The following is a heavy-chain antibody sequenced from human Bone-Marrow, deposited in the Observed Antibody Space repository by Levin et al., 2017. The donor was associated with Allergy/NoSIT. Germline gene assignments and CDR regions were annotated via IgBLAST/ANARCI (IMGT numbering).Heavy chain of an antibody. CDR1: GFTFSSYG. V-gene: IGHV3-30*18. D-gene: IGHD6-13*01. CDR3: AKEGSSWYFDY. CDR2: ISYDGSNK. Sequence: GGSLRLSCAASGFTFSSYGMHWVRQAPGKGLEWVAVISYDGSNKYYADSVKGRFTISRDNSKNTLYLQMNSLRAEDTAVYYCAKEGSSWYFDYWGQGTLVTVSS. J-gene: IGHJ4*02.